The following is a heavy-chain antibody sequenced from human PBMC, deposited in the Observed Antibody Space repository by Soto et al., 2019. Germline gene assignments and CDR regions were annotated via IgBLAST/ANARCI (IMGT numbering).Heavy chain of an antibody. D-gene: IGHD1-1*01. CDR3: ASSRNYHYYYGMDV. CDR1: GARVLTDSAT. CDR2: SSYRSNWSN. Sequence: RSNADSVNCAKSGARVLTDSATSLWSRQTPSGGLASLRRSSYRSNWSNDYGGSAKSRITVSPDTPKNQLSLQLNSVTHEDTAVYYCASSRNYHYYYGMDVWGQGTTVTVSS. V-gene: IGHV6-1*01. J-gene: IGHJ6*02.